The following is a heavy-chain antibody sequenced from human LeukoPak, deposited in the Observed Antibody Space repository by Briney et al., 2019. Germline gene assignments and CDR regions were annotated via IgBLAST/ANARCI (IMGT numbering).Heavy chain of an antibody. CDR3: AKDLAGEDYYYMDV. CDR1: GFTFSSYA. CDR2: ISGSGGST. Sequence: GGSLRFSCAASGFTFSSYAMSWVRQAPGKGLEWVSAISGSGGSTYYTDSVKGRFTISRDNSKNTLYLQMNSLRAEDTAVYYCAKDLAGEDYYYMDVWGKGTTVTVSS. V-gene: IGHV3-23*01. D-gene: IGHD3-16*01. J-gene: IGHJ6*03.